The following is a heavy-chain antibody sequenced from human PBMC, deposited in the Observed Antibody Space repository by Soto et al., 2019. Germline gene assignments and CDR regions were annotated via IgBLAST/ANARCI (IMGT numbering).Heavy chain of an antibody. V-gene: IGHV1-46*01. CDR1: GYSFTNVY. Sequence: QVQLVQSGAEVKKPGASVKISCKASGYSFTNVYIHWLRQAPGQVLEWMGIINPGGGFGTHYAQTVQGRLAMTTDPSTSTVYMELSSLGSEDTAVYYCARTRFYFDYWGQGTLVTVSS. CDR3: ARTRFYFDY. CDR2: INPGGGFGT. J-gene: IGHJ4*02.